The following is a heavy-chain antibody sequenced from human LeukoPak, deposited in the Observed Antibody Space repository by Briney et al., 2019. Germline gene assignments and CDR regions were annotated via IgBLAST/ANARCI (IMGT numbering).Heavy chain of an antibody. D-gene: IGHD6-13*01. CDR1: GGSISSSSYY. J-gene: IGHJ4*02. Sequence: PETLSLTCTVSGGSISSSSYYWGWIRQPPGKGLEWIGSIYYSGSTYYNPSLKSRVTISVDTSKNQFSLKLSSVTAADTAVYYCARHPPYYSSSWYWFSASFDYWGQGTLVTVSS. V-gene: IGHV4-39*01. CDR3: ARHPPYYSSSWYWFSASFDY. CDR2: IYYSGST.